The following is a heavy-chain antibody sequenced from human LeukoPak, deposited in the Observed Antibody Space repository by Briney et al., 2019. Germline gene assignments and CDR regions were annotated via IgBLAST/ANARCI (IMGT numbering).Heavy chain of an antibody. J-gene: IGHJ6*02. V-gene: IGHV4-34*01. CDR1: GGSFSGYY. CDR3: AREERVWFGKLLYYYYYYGMDV. Sequence: SETLSLTCAVYGGSFSGYYWSWIRQPPGKGLEWIGEINHSGSTNYNPSLKSRVTISVDTSKNQFSLKLSSVTAADTAVYYCAREERVWFGKLLYYYYYYGMDVWGQGTTVTVSS. D-gene: IGHD3-10*01. CDR2: INHSGST.